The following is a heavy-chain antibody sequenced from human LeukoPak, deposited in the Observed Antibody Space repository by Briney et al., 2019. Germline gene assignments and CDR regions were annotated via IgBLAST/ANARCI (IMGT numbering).Heavy chain of an antibody. D-gene: IGHD3-3*01. J-gene: IGHJ4*02. CDR2: INPNSGDT. Sequence: GASVKVSCKASGYTFTGYYMHWVRQAPGQGLEWMGRINPNSGDTNYAQKFQGRATMTRDTSISTAYMELSRLRSDDTAVYYCARATTIFGVVSSLDYWGQGTLVTVSS. CDR3: ARATTIFGVVSSLDY. V-gene: IGHV1-2*06. CDR1: GYTFTGYY.